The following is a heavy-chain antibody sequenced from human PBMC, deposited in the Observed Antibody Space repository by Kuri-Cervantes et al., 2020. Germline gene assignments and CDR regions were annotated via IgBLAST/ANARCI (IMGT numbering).Heavy chain of an antibody. CDR3: ARSRGCSSTSCHRGFDP. CDR2: ISYDGSNK. V-gene: IGHV3-30-3*01. D-gene: IGHD2-2*01. CDR1: GFTFSSYA. Sequence: GESLKISCAASGFTFSSYAMHWVRQAPGKGLEWVAVISYDGSNKYYADSVKGRFTISRDNSKNTLYLQMNSLRAEDTAVYYCARSRGCSSTSCHRGFDPWGQGTRVTVSS. J-gene: IGHJ5*02.